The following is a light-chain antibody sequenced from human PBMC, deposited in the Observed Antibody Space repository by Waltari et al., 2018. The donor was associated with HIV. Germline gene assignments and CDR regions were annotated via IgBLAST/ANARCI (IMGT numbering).Light chain of an antibody. CDR1: SSDIGASSS. Sequence: QSALTPPPSASGSLGQSVTIPSTGSSSDIGASSSVSRFQQPPHNAPKLLLYEGSKRPSGVPELFAGARSGETAFLSVSGLQPDDTAAYFCSSYGDNIRVLFGGGTNLTVL. V-gene: IGLV2-8*01. CDR2: EGS. CDR3: SSYGDNIRVL. J-gene: IGLJ2*01.